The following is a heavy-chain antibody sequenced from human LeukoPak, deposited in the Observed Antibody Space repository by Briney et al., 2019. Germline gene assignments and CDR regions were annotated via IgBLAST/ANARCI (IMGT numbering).Heavy chain of an antibody. Sequence: PGGSLRLSCAASGFTFSSYSMNWVRQAPGKGLEWVSSISSSSSYIYYADSVKGRFTISRDNAKNSLYLQMNSLRAEDTAVYYCARGGSVVVPAPKDYWGQGTLVTVSS. CDR2: ISSSSSYI. D-gene: IGHD2-2*01. J-gene: IGHJ4*02. V-gene: IGHV3-21*01. CDR1: GFTFSSYS. CDR3: ARGGSVVVPAPKDY.